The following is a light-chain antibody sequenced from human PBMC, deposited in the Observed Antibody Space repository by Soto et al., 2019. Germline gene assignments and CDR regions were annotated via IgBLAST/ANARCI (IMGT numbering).Light chain of an antibody. V-gene: IGKV3-15*01. CDR2: GAS. CDR3: QHYNNWLT. Sequence: EMMMTQSPSTLSVSPGERATLSCWASQSISSNLAWYQQKPGQAPRLLIYGASIRATGIPVRFSGSGSGTEFTLTISSQQAEDLAVYYCQHYNNWLTFGGGTKVEIK. CDR1: QSISSN. J-gene: IGKJ4*01.